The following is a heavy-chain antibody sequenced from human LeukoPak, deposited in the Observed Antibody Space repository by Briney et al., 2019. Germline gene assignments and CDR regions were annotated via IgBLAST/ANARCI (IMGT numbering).Heavy chain of an antibody. V-gene: IGHV3-11*04. CDR1: GFTFSGYY. J-gene: IGHJ4*02. CDR3: AREDLNFWSGYYTPGHYDY. D-gene: IGHD3-3*01. Sequence: GGSLRLSCAASGFTFSGYYMSWIRQAPGKGLEWVSYISSSGSTIYYADSVKGRFTISRDNAKNSLYLQMNSLRAEDTAVYYCAREDLNFWSGYYTPGHYDYWGQGTLVTVSS. CDR2: ISSSGSTI.